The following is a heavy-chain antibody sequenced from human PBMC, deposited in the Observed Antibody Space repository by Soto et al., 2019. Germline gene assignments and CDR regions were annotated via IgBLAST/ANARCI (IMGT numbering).Heavy chain of an antibody. CDR1: GGSISSYY. D-gene: IGHD1-1*01. Sequence: QVQLQESGPGLVKPSETLTLTCTVSGGSISSYYWSWIRQPPGKGLEWIGYIYNSGRTNYNPSLKSRVTISVDTPKNQFSLQLSSVTAADTAVYYCARRYGYSFDYWGQGTLVTVSS. J-gene: IGHJ4*02. V-gene: IGHV4-59*08. CDR3: ARRYGYSFDY. CDR2: IYNSGRT.